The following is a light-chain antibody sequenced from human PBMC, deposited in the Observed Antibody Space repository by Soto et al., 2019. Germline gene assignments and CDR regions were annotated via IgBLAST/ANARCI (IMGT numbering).Light chain of an antibody. J-gene: IGKJ1*01. CDR2: AAS. V-gene: IGKV3-20*01. CDR3: QQYYSYPRT. Sequence: EIVLTQSPGTLSLSPGERATLSCRASQSVSNNYLAWYQQKPGQAPRLLIYAASNRATGIPARFSGSGSGTDFTLTISCLQSEDFATYYCQQYYSYPRTFGQGTKVDIK. CDR1: QSVSNNY.